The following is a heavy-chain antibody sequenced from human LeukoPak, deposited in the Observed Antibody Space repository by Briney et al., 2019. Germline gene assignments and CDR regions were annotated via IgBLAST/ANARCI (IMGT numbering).Heavy chain of an antibody. V-gene: IGHV4-34*01. CDR1: GGSFSGYY. Sequence: SETLSFPCAVYGGSFSGYYWSWIRQPPGKGLEWIGEINHSGSTNYNPSLKSRVTISVDTSKNQFSLKLSSVTAADTAVYYCARGKTDNWFDPWGQGTLVTVSS. CDR3: ARGKTDNWFDP. CDR2: INHSGST. J-gene: IGHJ5*02.